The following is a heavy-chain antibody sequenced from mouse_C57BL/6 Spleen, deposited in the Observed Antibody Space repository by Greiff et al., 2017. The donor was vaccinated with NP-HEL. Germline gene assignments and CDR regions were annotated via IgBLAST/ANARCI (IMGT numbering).Heavy chain of an antibody. CDR1: GFTFSSYA. CDR2: ISDGGSYT. CDR3: AREGLRRDFDY. J-gene: IGHJ2*01. V-gene: IGHV5-4*01. Sequence: EVQLVESGGGLVKPGGSLKLSCAASGFTFSSYAMSWVRQTPEKRLEWVATISDGGSYTYYPDNVKGRFTISRDNAKNNLYLQMSHLKSEDTAMYSCAREGLRRDFDYWGQGTTLTVSS. D-gene: IGHD2-4*01.